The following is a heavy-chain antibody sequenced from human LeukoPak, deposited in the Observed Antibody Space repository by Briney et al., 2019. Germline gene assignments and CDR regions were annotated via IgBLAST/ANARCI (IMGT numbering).Heavy chain of an antibody. D-gene: IGHD3-10*01. J-gene: IGHJ4*02. Sequence: GGSLRLSCAASGFTFSTYALSWVRLAPGKGLEWVSTSDSGGNTYYADSVKGRFTISRDNSKNTLYLQMNSLRAEDTAFYYCAKSHSVAQRGYFDFWGQGTLVTVSS. V-gene: IGHV3-23*01. CDR2: SDSGGNT. CDR3: AKSHSVAQRGYFDF. CDR1: GFTFSTYA.